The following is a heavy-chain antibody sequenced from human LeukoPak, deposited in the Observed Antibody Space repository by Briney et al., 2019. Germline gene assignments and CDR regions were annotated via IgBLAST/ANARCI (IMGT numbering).Heavy chain of an antibody. V-gene: IGHV1-18*01. Sequence: ASVKVSCKASGYTFTSYGISWVRQAPGQGLEWMGWISAYNGNTNYAQKLQGRVTMTTDTSTSTAYMELRSLRSGDTAVYYCARDGLEYYYDSSGYYFSDYWGQGTLVTVSS. CDR1: GYTFTSYG. CDR3: ARDGLEYYYDSSGYYFSDY. D-gene: IGHD3-22*01. J-gene: IGHJ4*02. CDR2: ISAYNGNT.